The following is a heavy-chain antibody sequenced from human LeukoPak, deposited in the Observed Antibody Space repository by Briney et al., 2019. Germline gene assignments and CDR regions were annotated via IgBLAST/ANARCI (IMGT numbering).Heavy chain of an antibody. D-gene: IGHD3-22*01. CDR3: ARDSSGYYDSSGYNY. J-gene: IGHJ4*02. CDR2: INHSGST. V-gene: IGHV4-34*01. CDR1: GGSFSGYY. Sequence: SENLSLTCAVYGGSFSGYYWRWIRQPPGKGLEWIGEINHSGSTNYNPSLKSRVTISVDTSKNQFSLKLSSVTAADTAVYYCARDSSGYYDSSGYNYWGQGTLVTVSS.